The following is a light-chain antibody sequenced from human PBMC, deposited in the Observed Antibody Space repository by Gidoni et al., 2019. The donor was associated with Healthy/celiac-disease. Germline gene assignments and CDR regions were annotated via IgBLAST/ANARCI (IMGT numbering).Light chain of an antibody. CDR2: DAS. Sequence: DIQMTKSPSTLSASVGDRVTITCRASQSISSWLAWYQQKPGKAPKLLIYDASSLESGVPSMFSGSGSGTDFTLTISSLQPDDFATYYCQQYNSYPYTFGQGTKLEIK. V-gene: IGKV1-5*01. CDR1: QSISSW. CDR3: QQYNSYPYT. J-gene: IGKJ2*01.